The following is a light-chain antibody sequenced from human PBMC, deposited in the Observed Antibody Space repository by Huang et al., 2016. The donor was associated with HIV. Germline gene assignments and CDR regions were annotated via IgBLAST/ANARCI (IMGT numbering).Light chain of an antibody. Sequence: DIQMTQSPPSLSASLGDRVTITCRASQSITTYLNWYRHNPGEAPELLIHATSTWQNGVPSRVSGGGSATDFTLTITNLQPEHVATYYWQQSYNLPYTFGRGTKVDIK. J-gene: IGKJ2*01. V-gene: IGKV1-39*01. CDR3: QQSYNLPYT. CDR1: QSITTY. CDR2: ATS.